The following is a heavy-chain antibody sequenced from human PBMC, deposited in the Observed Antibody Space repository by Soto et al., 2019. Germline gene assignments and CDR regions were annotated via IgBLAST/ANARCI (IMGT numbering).Heavy chain of an antibody. V-gene: IGHV3-23*01. CDR3: ANSLGYSSGWYED. D-gene: IGHD6-19*01. J-gene: IGHJ4*02. CDR1: GFTFSSYA. Sequence: EVQLLESGGGLVQPGGSLRLSCAASGFTFSSYAMSWVRQAPGKGLEWVSAISGRGGSTYYADSVKGRFTISRDNSKNTLYLQMNSLRAEDTAVYYCANSLGYSSGWYEDWGQGTLVTVSS. CDR2: ISGRGGST.